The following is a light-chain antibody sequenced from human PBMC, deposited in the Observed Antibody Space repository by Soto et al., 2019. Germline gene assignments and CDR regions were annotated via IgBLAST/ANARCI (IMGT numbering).Light chain of an antibody. CDR2: GAS. J-gene: IGKJ2*01. CDR3: QQYGSPHLMYT. CDR1: QSVSSTY. Sequence: ESVLTQSPGTLSLSPGERATLSCRASQSVSSTYLAWYQHKPGQAPRLLIYGASSRATGIPDRFSGSGSGTDFTLTISRLEPEDFAVYYCQQYGSPHLMYTFGQGTKLEI. V-gene: IGKV3-20*01.